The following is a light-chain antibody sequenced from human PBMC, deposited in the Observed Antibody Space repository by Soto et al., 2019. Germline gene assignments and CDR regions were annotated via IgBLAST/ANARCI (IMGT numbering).Light chain of an antibody. Sequence: IKLTQSPSSLSASVGDRVTITCRASQGINTFLAWYQQKAGKAPKLLIYAASTLQSGVPSRFSGSGSGTDFTLTISSLQSEDFATYYCQQLNSYPITFGQGTRL. J-gene: IGKJ5*01. CDR2: AAS. CDR1: QGINTF. CDR3: QQLNSYPIT. V-gene: IGKV1-9*01.